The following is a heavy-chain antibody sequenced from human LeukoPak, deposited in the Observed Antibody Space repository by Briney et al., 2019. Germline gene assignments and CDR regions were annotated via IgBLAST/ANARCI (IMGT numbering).Heavy chain of an antibody. CDR1: GSISSYY. CDR3: ARQKCTSTTCLTKNAFDI. CDR2: IDTSGST. V-gene: IGHV4-4*09. D-gene: IGHD2-2*01. Sequence: SETLSLTCTVSGSISSYYLSWIRQPPGKGLEWIGYIDTSGSTNYNPSLKSRVTISVDTSKNQFSLDLSSVTAADTAVYYCARQKCTSTTCLTKNAFDIWGQGTMVTVSS. J-gene: IGHJ3*02.